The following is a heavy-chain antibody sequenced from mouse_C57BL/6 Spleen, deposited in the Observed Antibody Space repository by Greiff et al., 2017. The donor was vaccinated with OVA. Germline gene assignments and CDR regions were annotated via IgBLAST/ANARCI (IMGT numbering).Heavy chain of an antibody. CDR1: GFSLTSYG. V-gene: IGHV2-2*01. CDR3: ARFYDYHWYFDV. J-gene: IGHJ1*03. Sequence: VQLQQSGPGLVQPSQSLSITCTVSGFSLTSYGVHWVRQSPGKGLEWLGVIWSGGSTDYNAAFISRLSISKDNSKSQVFFKMNSLQADDTAIYYCARFYDYHWYFDVWGTGTTVTVSS. D-gene: IGHD2-4*01. CDR2: IWSGGST.